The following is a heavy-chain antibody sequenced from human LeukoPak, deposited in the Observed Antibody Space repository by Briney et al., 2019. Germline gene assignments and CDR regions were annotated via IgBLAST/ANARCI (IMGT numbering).Heavy chain of an antibody. Sequence: GGPLRLSSAASGFTFSNYGMTRLRQAPGKRLELVSVIVGSGITSYYAYAVRGRSTISSDASKNRLYLQMNSLRAEDTAVYYCAKTSGFFDHWGQGTLVAVSS. D-gene: IGHD7-27*01. CDR2: IVGSGITS. J-gene: IGHJ4*02. V-gene: IGHV3-23*01. CDR1: GFTFSNYG. CDR3: AKTSGFFDH.